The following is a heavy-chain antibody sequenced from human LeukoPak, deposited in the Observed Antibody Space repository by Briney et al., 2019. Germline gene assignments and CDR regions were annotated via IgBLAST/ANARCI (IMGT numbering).Heavy chain of an antibody. CDR1: GGSISSSSYS. CDR3: ARLQEMGAGKVTTSFYFDP. CDR2: IYYSGST. D-gene: IGHD4-11*01. V-gene: IGHV4-39*01. J-gene: IGHJ5*02. Sequence: SETLSLTCTVSGGSISSSSYSWGWIRQPPGKGLEWIGSIYYSGSTYYNPSLKSRVTISVDTSKNQFSLKLSSVTAADTAVYYCARLQEMGAGKVTTSFYFDPWGQGTLVTVSS.